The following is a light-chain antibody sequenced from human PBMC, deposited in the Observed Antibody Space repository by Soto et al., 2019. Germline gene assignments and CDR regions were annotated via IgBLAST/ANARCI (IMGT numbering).Light chain of an antibody. CDR1: QSISTY. Sequence: DVQMTQSPSTLSASVGDRVTITCRASQSISTYLNWYQQKLGKAPTLLIYAASSLQSGVPSRFSGGGSGTDFTTTISSLQPEDFATYFCQQCYSSPRTFGQGTKVEIK. V-gene: IGKV1-39*01. J-gene: IGKJ1*01. CDR2: AAS. CDR3: QQCYSSPRT.